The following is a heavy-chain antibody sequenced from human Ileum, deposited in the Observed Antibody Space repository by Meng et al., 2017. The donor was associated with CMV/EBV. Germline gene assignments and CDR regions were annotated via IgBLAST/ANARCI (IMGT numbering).Heavy chain of an antibody. CDR1: VGSFSGYH. D-gene: IGHD3-16*02. V-gene: IGHV4-34*01. Sequence: HKWGAGPLKPSETLSLTCGVSVGSFSGYHWTWIRQPPGKGLEWIGEIDHSGGTNYNPSLKSRVAISLDTSKTQFSLKLNSVTAADTAVYYCATGSSQAWELSHYWGQGILVTVSS. CDR3: ATGSSQAWELSHY. J-gene: IGHJ4*02. CDR2: IDHSGGT.